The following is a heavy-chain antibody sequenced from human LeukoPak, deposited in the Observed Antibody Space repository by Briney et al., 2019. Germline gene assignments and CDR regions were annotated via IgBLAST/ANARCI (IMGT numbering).Heavy chain of an antibody. D-gene: IGHD6-19*01. Sequence: SETLSLTCTVSSASISSYYWGWIRQSPGKGLEWIGYIQNTGGTNYNPSLKSRVSISKDTSKNQFSLQVRSVTAADTAVYYCVKHGSGWSFVYWGQGTLVTVSS. J-gene: IGHJ4*02. V-gene: IGHV4-59*01. CDR3: VKHGSGWSFVY. CDR2: IQNTGGT. CDR1: SASISSYY.